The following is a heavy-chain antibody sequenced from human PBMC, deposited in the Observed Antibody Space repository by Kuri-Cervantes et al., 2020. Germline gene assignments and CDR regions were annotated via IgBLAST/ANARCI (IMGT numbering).Heavy chain of an antibody. Sequence: ASVKVSCKASGYTFTSYGISWVRQAPGQGLEWMGWISAYNGNTNYAQKLQGRVTMTTDTSTSTAYMELRSLRSDDTAVYYCARGSSSSWYFFWFDPWGQGTLVTVSS. CDR3: ARGSSSSWYFFWFDP. D-gene: IGHD6-13*01. J-gene: IGHJ5*02. V-gene: IGHV1-18*01. CDR2: ISAYNGNT. CDR1: GYTFTSYG.